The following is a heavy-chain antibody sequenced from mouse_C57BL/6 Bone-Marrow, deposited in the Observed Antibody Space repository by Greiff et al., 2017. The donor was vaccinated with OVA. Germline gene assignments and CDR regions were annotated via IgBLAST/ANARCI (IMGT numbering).Heavy chain of an antibody. CDR3: AREDGNWFAY. CDR1: GYTFTSYT. J-gene: IGHJ3*01. D-gene: IGHD2-1*01. V-gene: IGHV1-4*01. CDR2: INPSSGYT. Sequence: LQESGAELARPGASVKMSCKASGYTFTSYTMHWVKQRPGQGLEWIGYINPSSGYTKYNQKFKDKATLTADESSSTAYMQLSSLTSEDSAVDYCAREDGNWFAYWGQGTLVTVSA.